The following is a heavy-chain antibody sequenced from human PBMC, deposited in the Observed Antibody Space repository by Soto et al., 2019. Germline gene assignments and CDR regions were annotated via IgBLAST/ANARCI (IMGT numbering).Heavy chain of an antibody. J-gene: IGHJ5*02. V-gene: IGHV6-1*01. CDR2: TYYRSKWYS. D-gene: IGHD1-1*01. CDR1: GDSVSSDSAA. Sequence: SQTLSLTCAISGDSVSSDSAAWNWIRQSPSRGLEWLGRTYYRSKWYSDYAVSVKGRITINPDTSKNQFSLQLYSVTPEDTAVYYCARKQLGPNWFDPWGQGALVTVSS. CDR3: ARKQLGPNWFDP.